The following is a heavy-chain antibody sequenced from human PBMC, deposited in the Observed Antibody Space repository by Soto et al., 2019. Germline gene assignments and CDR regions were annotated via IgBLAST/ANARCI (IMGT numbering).Heavy chain of an antibody. J-gene: IGHJ6*02. CDR2: IIPIFGTA. CDR3: AKVRYSSPMGYYYGMDV. CDR1: RVAFSKFI. D-gene: IGHD6-19*01. V-gene: IGHV1-69*13. Sequence: ASVKVSCKASRVAFSKFIVTWVRQAPGLGLEWVGRIIPIFGTANYAQKFQGRVTITADESTSTSYMEVNNLGSEDTAVYYCAKVRYSSPMGYYYGMDVWGQGTTVTVSS.